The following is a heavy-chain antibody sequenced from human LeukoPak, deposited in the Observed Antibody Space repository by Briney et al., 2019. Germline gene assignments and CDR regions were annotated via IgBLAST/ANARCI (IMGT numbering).Heavy chain of an antibody. V-gene: IGHV4-59*01. CDR3: ARGVDILTGYAIPDGYYFDY. D-gene: IGHD3-9*01. Sequence: SETLSLTCTVSGGSISSYYWSWIRQPSGKGLEWIGYIYYSGSTNYNPSLKSRVTISVDTSKNQFSLKLSSVTAADTAVYYCARGVDILTGYAIPDGYYFDYWGQGTLVTVSS. CDR2: IYYSGST. J-gene: IGHJ4*02. CDR1: GGSISSYY.